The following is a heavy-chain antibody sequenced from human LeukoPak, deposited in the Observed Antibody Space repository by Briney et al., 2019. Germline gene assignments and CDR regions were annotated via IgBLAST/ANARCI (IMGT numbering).Heavy chain of an antibody. CDR2: MSGSGYYT. V-gene: IGHV3-23*01. CDR1: GFAFSNFA. D-gene: IGHD3-3*01. Sequence: GGSLRLSCAASGFAFSNFAMSWVRQTPGKGLEWVSAMSGSGYYTYYVESVKGRFTISRDNSKNTLYLHMNSLRADDTAVYYCAKMEGQRLYDYCMDVWGRGTTVTVSS. J-gene: IGHJ6*03. CDR3: AKMEGQRLYDYCMDV.